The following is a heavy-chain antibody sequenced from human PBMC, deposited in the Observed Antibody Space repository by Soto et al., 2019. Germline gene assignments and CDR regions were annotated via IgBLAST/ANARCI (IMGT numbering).Heavy chain of an antibody. CDR1: GGSISSYY. Sequence: QVQVQESGPGLVKASETLSLTCTVSGGSISSYYWSWIRQPPGKGLEWIGYIYYSGSTNYNPSLKSRVTISVDTSKNQFSLKLSSVTAADTAVYYCARGEAPHDSWGLGTLVTVSS. CDR3: ARGEAPHDS. CDR2: IYYSGST. J-gene: IGHJ4*02. V-gene: IGHV4-59*01.